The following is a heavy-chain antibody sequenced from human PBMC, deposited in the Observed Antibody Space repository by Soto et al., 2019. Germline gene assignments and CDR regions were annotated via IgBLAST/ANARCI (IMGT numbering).Heavy chain of an antibody. CDR3: ARTYYYDSSGYQDLDY. J-gene: IGHJ4*02. CDR2: IFSNDEK. CDR1: GFSLSNARMG. V-gene: IGHV2-26*01. Sequence: QVTLKESGPVLVKPTETLTLTCTVSGFSLSNARMGVSWIRQPPGKALEWLAHIFSNDEKSYSTSLKSRLTISKDTSKSQVVLTMTNMDPADTATYYCARTYYYDSSGYQDLDYWGQGTLVTVSS. D-gene: IGHD3-22*01.